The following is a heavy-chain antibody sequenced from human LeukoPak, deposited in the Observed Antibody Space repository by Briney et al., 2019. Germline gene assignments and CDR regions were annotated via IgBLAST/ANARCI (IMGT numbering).Heavy chain of an antibody. CDR1: GYTFTSYY. J-gene: IGHJ4*01. V-gene: IGHV1-46*01. CDR2: INPSGGST. CDR3: ARVISSWDGFDY. Sequence: ASVKVSCKASGYTFTSYYMHWVRQAPGQGLEWMGIINPSGGSTSYAQKFQGRVTMTRDMSTSTVYMELSSLRSEDTAVYYCARVISSWDGFDYWGQEPWSPSPQ. D-gene: IGHD6-13*01.